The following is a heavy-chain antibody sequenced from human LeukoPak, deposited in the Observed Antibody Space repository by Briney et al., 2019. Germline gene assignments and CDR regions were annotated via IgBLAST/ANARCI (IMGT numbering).Heavy chain of an antibody. CDR2: ISSNSRDI. Sequence: PGGSLRLSCAASGFTFNTYSMNWVRQAPGKGLEWVSSISSNSRDIYYADSVKGRFTISRDNAKNSLHLQMNSLRAEDTAVYYCARDDRDISSYRFDYWGHGILATVSS. CDR3: ARDDRDISSYRFDY. V-gene: IGHV3-21*01. D-gene: IGHD6-6*01. J-gene: IGHJ4*01. CDR1: GFTFNTYS.